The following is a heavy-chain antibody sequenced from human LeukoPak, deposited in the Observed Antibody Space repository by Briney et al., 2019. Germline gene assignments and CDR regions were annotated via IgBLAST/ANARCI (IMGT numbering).Heavy chain of an antibody. V-gene: IGHV1-18*01. Sequence: ASVKVSCKASGYTFTSYGISWVRQAPGQGLEWMGWISAYNGNTNYAQKLQGRVNMTTDTSTSTAYMELRSLRSDDTAVYYCARAVLYYYDSSGYYPPHDAFDIWGQGTMVTVSS. CDR2: ISAYNGNT. J-gene: IGHJ3*02. D-gene: IGHD3-22*01. CDR3: ARAVLYYYDSSGYYPPHDAFDI. CDR1: GYTFTSYG.